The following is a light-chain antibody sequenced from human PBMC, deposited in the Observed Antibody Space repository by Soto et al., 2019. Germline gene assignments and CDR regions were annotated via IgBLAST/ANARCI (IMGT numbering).Light chain of an antibody. CDR1: QSLSSGY. V-gene: IGKV3-15*01. CDR3: QQYNDWPPLT. Sequence: EIVLTQSPGTLSLSPGERVTLSCRAGQSLSSGYLAWYQQKFGRAPRLLIYGASTRATGIPARFSGSGSGTEFTLTISSLQSEDFAVYYCQQYNDWPPLTFGGGTKVDIK. J-gene: IGKJ4*01. CDR2: GAS.